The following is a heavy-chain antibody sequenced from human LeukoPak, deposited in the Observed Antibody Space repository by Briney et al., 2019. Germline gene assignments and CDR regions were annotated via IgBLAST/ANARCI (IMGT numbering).Heavy chain of an antibody. D-gene: IGHD2-2*01. Sequence: SETLSLTCTVSGGSISSRSNYWGWIRQPPGKGLEWIGSIYYSGSTYYNPSLKSRVTISVDTSKNQFSLKLSSVTAADTAVYYCARVYCSSTSCYEGGAVDYWGQGTLVTVSS. V-gene: IGHV4-39*07. CDR3: ARVYCSSTSCYEGGAVDY. CDR1: GGSISSRSNY. J-gene: IGHJ4*02. CDR2: IYYSGST.